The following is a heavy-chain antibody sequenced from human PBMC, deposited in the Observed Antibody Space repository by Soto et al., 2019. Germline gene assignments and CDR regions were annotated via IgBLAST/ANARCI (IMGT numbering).Heavy chain of an antibody. V-gene: IGHV4-61*01. J-gene: IGHJ6*02. Sequence: QVQLQESGPGLVKPSETLSLTCTVSGGSVSSGSYYWNWIRQPPGKGLEWIGYIHYSGRTNYNPSLKSRVTISVDTTKNQFSLKLSSVTAADTAVYYCAREGRVNSYGLGVWGQGTTVTVSS. CDR1: GGSVSSGSYY. CDR2: IHYSGRT. CDR3: AREGRVNSYGLGV. D-gene: IGHD3-22*01.